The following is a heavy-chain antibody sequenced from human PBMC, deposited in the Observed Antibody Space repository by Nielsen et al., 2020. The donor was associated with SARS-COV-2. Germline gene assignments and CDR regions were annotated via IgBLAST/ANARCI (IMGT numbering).Heavy chain of an antibody. Sequence: GESLKISCAASGFTFSSFAMSWVRQAPGKGLEWVSTIYSGGDTYYADSVKGRFTISRHKSKNTLYLQMNSLRPEDTAVYYCATGIEVAGMVWDYWGQGALVTVSS. CDR1: GFTFSSFA. J-gene: IGHJ4*02. D-gene: IGHD6-19*01. CDR2: IYSGGDT. V-gene: IGHV3-53*04. CDR3: ATGIEVAGMVWDY.